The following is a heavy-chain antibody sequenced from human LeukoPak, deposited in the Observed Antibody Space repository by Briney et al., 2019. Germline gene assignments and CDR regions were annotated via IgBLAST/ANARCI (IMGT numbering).Heavy chain of an antibody. CDR1: GGSISSYY. V-gene: IGHV4-4*07. D-gene: IGHD3-10*01. Sequence: SETLSLTCTVSGGSISSYYWTWIRQPAGEGLEWIGRIYSSGSTTYNSPLKSRVTISLDKSKNQFSLRLSSVTAADTAVYYCARGEVRGVNTNWFDPWGQGTLVAVSS. J-gene: IGHJ5*02. CDR3: ARGEVRGVNTNWFDP. CDR2: IYSSGST.